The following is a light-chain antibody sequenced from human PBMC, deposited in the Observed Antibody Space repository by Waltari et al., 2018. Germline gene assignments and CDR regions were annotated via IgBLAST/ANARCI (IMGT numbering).Light chain of an antibody. V-gene: IGKV1-5*03. CDR3: QQYYTYPYT. Sequence: DIQMTQSPSTLSASVGDRVTITCRASQSSTNWLAWYQQKPGKAPKLLISKASRLESGVPSRYSGSGSGTEFILTISSLQPEDFASYYCQQYYTYPYTFGQGTKLEIK. J-gene: IGKJ2*01. CDR1: QSSTNW. CDR2: KAS.